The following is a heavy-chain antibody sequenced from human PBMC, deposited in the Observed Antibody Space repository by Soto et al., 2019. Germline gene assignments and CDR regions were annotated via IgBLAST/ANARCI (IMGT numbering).Heavy chain of an antibody. CDR1: GYTFTSYG. Sequence: QVQLVQSGAEVKKPGASVKVSCKASGYTFTSYGISWVRQAPGQGLEWMGWISAYNGNTNYAQTLQGRVTMTTDTSTSTAYRERRSLRSDDTAVYYGARDNVLWFGELSFGYWGQGTLVTVSS. V-gene: IGHV1-18*01. D-gene: IGHD3-10*01. CDR2: ISAYNGNT. CDR3: ARDNVLWFGELSFGY. J-gene: IGHJ4*02.